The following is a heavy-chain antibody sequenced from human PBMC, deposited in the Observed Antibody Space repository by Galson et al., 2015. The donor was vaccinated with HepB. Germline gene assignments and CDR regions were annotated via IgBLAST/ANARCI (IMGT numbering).Heavy chain of an antibody. Sequence: SLRLSCAASRFTFNIYSMNWVRQAPGKGLEWVSSISSSSSYIYYADSVKGRFTISRDNAKSSLYLQMNSLRADDTAVYYCARDSSAAGNLDYWGQGTLVTVSS. V-gene: IGHV3-21*01. J-gene: IGHJ4*02. CDR1: RFTFNIYS. D-gene: IGHD6-13*01. CDR3: ARDSSAAGNLDY. CDR2: ISSSSSYI.